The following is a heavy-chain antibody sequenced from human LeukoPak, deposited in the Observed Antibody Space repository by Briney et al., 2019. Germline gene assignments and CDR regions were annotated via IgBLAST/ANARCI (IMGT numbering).Heavy chain of an antibody. V-gene: IGHV3-7*01. CDR2: IKQEGSEK. J-gene: IGHJ4*02. Sequence: PGGSLRLSCAASGFTFSSYWMSWVRQAPGKGLEWVANIKQEGSEKYYVDSVKGRFTIPRDNAKTSMYLQMNSLRAEDTAVYYCARDLIEPTYYYDSSGYSPVDYWGQGTLVTVSS. CDR1: GFTFSSYW. CDR3: ARDLIEPTYYYDSSGYSPVDY. D-gene: IGHD3-22*01.